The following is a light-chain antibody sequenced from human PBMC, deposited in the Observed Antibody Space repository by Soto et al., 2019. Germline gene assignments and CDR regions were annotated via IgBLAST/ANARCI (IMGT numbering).Light chain of an antibody. Sequence: QSALTQPPSASGSPGQSVTITCSGTSSDVGEENYVSWYQQHPGKAPKLIIYEVTGRPSGVSTRFSGSKSGNTASLTFSGLQADDEADYYCTSYTSSNSWVFGGGTKLTVL. V-gene: IGLV2-8*01. CDR3: TSYTSSNSWV. CDR2: EVT. CDR1: SSDVGEENY. J-gene: IGLJ3*02.